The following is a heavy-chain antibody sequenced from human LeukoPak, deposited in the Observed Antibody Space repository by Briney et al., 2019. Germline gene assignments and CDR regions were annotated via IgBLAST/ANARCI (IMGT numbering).Heavy chain of an antibody. CDR2: ISSDGGST. Sequence: GGSLRLFCAASGFTFNSYAMQWVRQAPGKGLEYVSGISSDGGSTYYANSVKGRFIISRDNSKNTVYLQMGSLRAEDMAVYYCARDAPDSSGWPPFDFWGQGTLVTVSS. D-gene: IGHD3-22*01. J-gene: IGHJ4*02. CDR3: ARDAPDSSGWPPFDF. CDR1: GFTFNSYA. V-gene: IGHV3-64*01.